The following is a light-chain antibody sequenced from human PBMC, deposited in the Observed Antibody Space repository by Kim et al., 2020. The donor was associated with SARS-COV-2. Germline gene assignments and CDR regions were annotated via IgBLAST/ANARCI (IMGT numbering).Light chain of an antibody. CDR1: QGFSNW. V-gene: IGKV1-12*01. J-gene: IGKJ2*01. CDR2: TAS. CDR3: QQVTSFPYT. Sequence: ASVGDRVTIACRASQGFSNWLAWYQQKPGQAPKLLLYTASSLQSGVPSRFSGSGSGTDFTLTISSLQPEDFATYYCQQVTSFPYTFGQGTKVDIK.